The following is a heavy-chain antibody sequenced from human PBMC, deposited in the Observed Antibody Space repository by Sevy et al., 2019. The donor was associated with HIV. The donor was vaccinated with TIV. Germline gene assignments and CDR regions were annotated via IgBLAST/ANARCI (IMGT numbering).Heavy chain of an antibody. CDR1: GGSISSSSYY. CDR2: FYYSGST. CDR3: ARHVGSSWYGGEYYFDY. D-gene: IGHD6-13*01. Sequence: SETLSLTCTVSGGSISSSSYYWGWIRQPPGKGLEWIGSFYYSGSTYYNPSLKSRVSISVDTSKNQFSLKLSSVTAADTAVYYCARHVGSSWYGGEYYFDYWGQGTLVTVSS. V-gene: IGHV4-39*01. J-gene: IGHJ4*02.